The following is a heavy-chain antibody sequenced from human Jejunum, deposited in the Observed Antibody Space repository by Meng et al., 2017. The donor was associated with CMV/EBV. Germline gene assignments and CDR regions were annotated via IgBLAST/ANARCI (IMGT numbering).Heavy chain of an antibody. D-gene: IGHD6-19*01. CDR3: TTGVADFEY. CDR1: GYTFTSYD. Sequence: QVQLVQSWAEGKKPGASVKVSCKASGYTFTSYDINWVRQGTGQGLEWMGWMNPNRGTTGYAQKFQGRVTMTRNISKSTAYMDLSSLRSEDTAVYYCTTGVADFEYWGQGTLVTVSS. CDR2: MNPNRGTT. V-gene: IGHV1-8*01. J-gene: IGHJ4*02.